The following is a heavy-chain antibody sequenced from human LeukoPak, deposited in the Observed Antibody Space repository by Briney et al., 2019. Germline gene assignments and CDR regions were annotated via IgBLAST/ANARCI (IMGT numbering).Heavy chain of an antibody. CDR2: IYNSGST. V-gene: IGHV4-4*07. CDR1: GGSISSYY. Sequence: PSETLSLTCTVSGGSISSYYWSWIRQPAGKELEWIGHIYNSGSTNYNPSLKGRVTMSVATSKNQFSLHLSSVTAADTAVYYCARGDYYDGGGRNWFDPWGHGTLGTVSS. J-gene: IGHJ5*02. CDR3: ARGDYYDGGGRNWFDP. D-gene: IGHD3-16*01.